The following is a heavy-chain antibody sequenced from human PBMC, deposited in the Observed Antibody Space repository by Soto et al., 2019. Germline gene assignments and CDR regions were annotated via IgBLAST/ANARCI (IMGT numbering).Heavy chain of an antibody. V-gene: IGHV3-48*01. CDR1: GFTFSSYS. CDR3: AREGYGSGGSCYLGPSDN. D-gene: IGHD2-15*01. J-gene: IGHJ3*02. CDR2: IRSGSTTL. Sequence: EVQLVESGGGLVQPGGSLRLSCAASGFTFSSYSMNWVRQAPGKGLEGVSYIRSGSTTLYYADSEKGRVTISRDNAQNSLNRQRNSLRAEDTAVYYWAREGYGSGGSCYLGPSDNGGQGTMVTVST.